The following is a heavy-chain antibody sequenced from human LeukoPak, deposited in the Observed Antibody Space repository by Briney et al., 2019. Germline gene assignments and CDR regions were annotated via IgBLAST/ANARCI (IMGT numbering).Heavy chain of an antibody. J-gene: IGHJ6*02. CDR3: AKDIGYYGSGSYYNLLGMDV. Sequence: PGRSLRLTCAASGFTFDDYAMHWVRQAPGKGLEWVSGISWNSGSIGYADSAKGRFTISRDNAKNSLYLQMNSLRAEDTALYYCAKDIGYYGSGSYYNLLGMDVWGQGTTVTVSS. CDR1: GFTFDDYA. V-gene: IGHV3-9*01. CDR2: ISWNSGSI. D-gene: IGHD3-10*01.